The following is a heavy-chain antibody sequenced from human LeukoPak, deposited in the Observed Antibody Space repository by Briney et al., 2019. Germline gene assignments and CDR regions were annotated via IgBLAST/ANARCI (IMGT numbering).Heavy chain of an antibody. D-gene: IGHD2-2*01. J-gene: IGHJ6*02. CDR2: ITFGGGST. CDR3: AKDRGTITRLGMDV. V-gene: IGHV3-23*01. CDR1: GFTFSSYA. Sequence: GGSLRLSCAASGFTFSSYAMSWVRQVPGKGLEWVSGITFGGGSTYYADSVKGRFTISRDNSKNTLHLQMNSLRAEDTAIYYCAKDRGTITRLGMDVRGQGTTVTVSS.